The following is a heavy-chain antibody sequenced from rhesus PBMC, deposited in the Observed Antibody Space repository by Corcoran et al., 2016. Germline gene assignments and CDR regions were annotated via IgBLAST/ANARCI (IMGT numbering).Heavy chain of an antibody. V-gene: IGHV4-76*01. CDR2: IYGSSGST. Sequence: QVQLQESGPGVVKPSETLSLTCAVSGYSISSGYDWSWIRQPPGKGLEGIGCIYGSSGSTNYNPSLKNRVTISKDTSKNQFSLKLSSVTAADTAVYYCATLYSSWSGFDYWGQGVLVTVSS. CDR1: GYSISSGYD. CDR3: ATLYSSWSGFDY. J-gene: IGHJ4*01. D-gene: IGHD6-13*01.